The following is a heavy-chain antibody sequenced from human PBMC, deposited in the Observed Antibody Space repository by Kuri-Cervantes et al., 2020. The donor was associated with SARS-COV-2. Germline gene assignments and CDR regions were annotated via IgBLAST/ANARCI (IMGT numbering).Heavy chain of an antibody. Sequence: TLSLPCTVSGGSISSGNYYWSWIRQRPGKGLEWIGYIYYSGSTYYNPSLKSRVTMSLDTSKNQFSLKLTSVSAADTAVYYCARDLISSGWYGLYGYWGQGTLVTVSS. CDR2: IYYSGST. CDR3: ARDLISSGWYGLYGY. CDR1: GGSISSGNYY. D-gene: IGHD6-19*01. J-gene: IGHJ4*02. V-gene: IGHV4-31*03.